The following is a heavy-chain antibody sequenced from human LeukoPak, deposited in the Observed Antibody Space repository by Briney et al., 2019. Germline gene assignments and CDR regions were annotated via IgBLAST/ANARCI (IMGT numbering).Heavy chain of an antibody. V-gene: IGHV3-21*01. Sequence: GGSLRLSCAASGFTFSNYAMNWVRQAPGKGLEWVSSISSSTSYIYYADSVKGRFTISRDNAKNSLYLQMNSLRAEDTAVYYCAFNSGYSSAWSPDYWGQGTLVAVSS. CDR1: GFTFSNYA. D-gene: IGHD6-19*01. CDR2: ISSSTSYI. J-gene: IGHJ4*02. CDR3: AFNSGYSSAWSPDY.